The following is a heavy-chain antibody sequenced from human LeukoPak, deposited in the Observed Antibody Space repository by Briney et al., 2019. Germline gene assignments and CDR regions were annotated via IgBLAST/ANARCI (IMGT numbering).Heavy chain of an antibody. D-gene: IGHD2-15*01. CDR3: PRALGYCSGASCYHFDD. CDR2: MNPNSGNT. CDR1: GGTFSSYA. V-gene: IGHV1-8*03. Sequence: ASVKVSCKASGGTFSSYAISWVRQATGQGLEWMGGMNPNSGNTGYAQKFQSRVTITKNTSISTPYMEPSSLRSEDSAVYHSPRALGYCSGASCYHFDDQGPRTPVTVSS. J-gene: IGHJ4*02.